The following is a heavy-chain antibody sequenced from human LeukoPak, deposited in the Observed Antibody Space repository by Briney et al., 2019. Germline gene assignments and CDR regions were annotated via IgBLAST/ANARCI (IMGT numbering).Heavy chain of an antibody. CDR3: ARPNCSGGSCYSHFDY. CDR2: INHSGST. CDR1: GGSFSGYY. D-gene: IGHD2-15*01. V-gene: IGHV4-34*01. Sequence: PSETLSLTCAVYGGSFSGYYWSWIRQPPGKGLEWIGEINHSGSTKYNPSLKSRVTISVDSSKNQFSPKLNSVTAADTAVYYCARPNCSGGSCYSHFDYWGQGTLVTVSS. J-gene: IGHJ4*02.